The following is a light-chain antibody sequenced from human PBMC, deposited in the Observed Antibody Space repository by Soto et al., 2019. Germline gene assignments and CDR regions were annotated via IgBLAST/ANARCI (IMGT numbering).Light chain of an antibody. CDR3: QHYGSSRFT. Sequence: ENVLTQSPGTLSLSPGERATLSCRASQSISSSYLAWYQQKPGQAPRLLVYGASSRATGIPDRFSGSGSGTVFTFNISRLVLDDYAVYNCQHYGSSRFTFVPGTKVDIK. J-gene: IGKJ3*01. CDR1: QSISSSY. CDR2: GAS. V-gene: IGKV3-20*01.